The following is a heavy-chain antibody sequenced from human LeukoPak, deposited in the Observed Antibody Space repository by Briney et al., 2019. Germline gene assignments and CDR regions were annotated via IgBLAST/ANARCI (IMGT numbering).Heavy chain of an antibody. CDR2: INPNSGGT. CDR3: ARGDHLTYYYDSSADY. Sequence: GASVKVSCKASGYTFTSYYMHWVRQAPGQGLEWMGWINPNSGGTNYAQKFQGRVTMTRDTSISTAYMELSRLRSDDTAVYYCARGDHLTYYYDSSADYWGQGTLVTVSS. V-gene: IGHV1-2*02. J-gene: IGHJ4*02. D-gene: IGHD3-22*01. CDR1: GYTFTSYY.